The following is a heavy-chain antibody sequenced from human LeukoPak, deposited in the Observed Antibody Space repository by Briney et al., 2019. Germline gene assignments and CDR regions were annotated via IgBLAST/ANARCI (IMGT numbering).Heavy chain of an antibody. Sequence: ASVQVSCQASGYTFTSYYMHWVRQAPGQGLEWMGIINPSGGSTSYAQKFQGRVTMTRDTSTSTVYMELSSLRSEDTAVYYCARVPAASHYYYGMDVWGQGTTVTVSS. CDR3: ARVPAASHYYYGMDV. J-gene: IGHJ6*02. D-gene: IGHD6-13*01. V-gene: IGHV1-46*01. CDR1: GYTFTSYY. CDR2: INPSGGST.